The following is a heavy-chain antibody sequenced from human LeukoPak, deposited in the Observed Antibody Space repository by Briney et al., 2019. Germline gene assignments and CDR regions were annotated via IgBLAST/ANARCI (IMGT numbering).Heavy chain of an antibody. V-gene: IGHV3-21*01. CDR3: ARDASASWDYFDY. CDR1: GFTFSSYS. Sequence: GGSLRLSCAASGFTFSSYSMNWVRQAPGKGLEWVSSISSSSSYIYYADSVKGRFTISRDNAKNSQYLQMNSLRAEDTAVYYCARDASASWDYFDYWGQGTLVTVSS. D-gene: IGHD6-25*01. J-gene: IGHJ4*02. CDR2: ISSSSSYI.